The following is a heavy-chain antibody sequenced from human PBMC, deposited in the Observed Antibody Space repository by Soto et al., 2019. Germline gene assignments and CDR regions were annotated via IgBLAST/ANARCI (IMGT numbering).Heavy chain of an antibody. D-gene: IGHD2-15*01. CDR3: AKGNCGGGSCYYMSAVYYYYGMDV. V-gene: IGHV3-23*01. Sequence: EVQLLESGGGLVQPGGSLRLSCAASGFTFSSYAMSWVRQAPGKGLEWVSAISGSGGSTYYADSVKGRFTISRDNSKNTLYLQMNSLRAEDTAVYYCAKGNCGGGSCYYMSAVYYYYGMDVWGQGTTVTVSS. CDR1: GFTFSSYA. CDR2: ISGSGGST. J-gene: IGHJ6*02.